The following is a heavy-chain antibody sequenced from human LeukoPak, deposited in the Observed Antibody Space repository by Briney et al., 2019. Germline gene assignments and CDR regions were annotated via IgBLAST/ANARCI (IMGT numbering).Heavy chain of an antibody. J-gene: IGHJ5*02. CDR3: ARQLGEEQWLVSNWFDP. CDR2: IIPIFGTA. Sequence: SVKVSCKASLCTFSSYAISWVRQAPGQGLEWMGRIIPIFGTANYAQKFQGRVTITTDESTSTAYMELSSLRSEDTAVYYCARQLGEEQWLVSNWFDPWGQGTLVTVSS. CDR1: LCTFSSYA. V-gene: IGHV1-69*05. D-gene: IGHD6-19*01.